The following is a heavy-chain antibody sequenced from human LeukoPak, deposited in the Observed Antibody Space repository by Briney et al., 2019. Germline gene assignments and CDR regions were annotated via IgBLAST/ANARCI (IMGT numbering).Heavy chain of an antibody. J-gene: IGHJ1*01. V-gene: IGHV5-51*01. CDR1: GYSFTSYW. CDR2: IHPGDSDT. CDR3: ARSPFYHFDL. Sequence: GESLKISCKGSGYSFTSYWIGWVRQMPGKGLEWVGIIHPGDSDTRYSPSIQGQVTISVDKSISTAYQQWSSLEASDTAIYYCARSPFYHFDLGAQGTLVTVSS. D-gene: IGHD2/OR15-2a*01.